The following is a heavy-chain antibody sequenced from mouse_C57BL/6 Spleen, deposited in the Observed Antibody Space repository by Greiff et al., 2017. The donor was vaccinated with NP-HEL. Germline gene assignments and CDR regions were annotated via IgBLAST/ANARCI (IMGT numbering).Heavy chain of an antibody. CDR1: GYSITSCYY. D-gene: IGHD2-4*01. J-gene: IGHJ4*01. Sequence: DVQLQESGPGLVKPSQSLSLTCSVPGYSITSCYYWNWIRQFPGNKLEWMGYISYDGSNNYNPSLKNRISITRDTSKNQCFLKLNSVTTEDTATYYGARWGEVYYDYHDVAMDYWGQGTSVTVSS. CDR3: ARWGEVYYDYHDVAMDY. V-gene: IGHV3-6*01. CDR2: ISYDGSN.